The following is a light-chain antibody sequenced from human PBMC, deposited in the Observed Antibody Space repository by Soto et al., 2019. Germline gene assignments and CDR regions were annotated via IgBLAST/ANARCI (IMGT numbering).Light chain of an antibody. CDR2: DTS. CDR3: QLYDNSLYT. V-gene: IGKV3-20*01. Sequence: EVVLTQSPGTLSLSPGERATLSCRASQSVSSNYVASYQQKPGQAPRLLIFDTSTRATGIPDRFSGSGSGTDFILTISRLDPEDFAVYYCQLYDNSLYTFGQGTKLEIK. CDR1: QSVSSNY. J-gene: IGKJ2*01.